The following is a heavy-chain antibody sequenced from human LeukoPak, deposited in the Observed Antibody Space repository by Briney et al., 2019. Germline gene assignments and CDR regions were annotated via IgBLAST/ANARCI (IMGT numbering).Heavy chain of an antibody. J-gene: IGHJ4*02. Sequence: PGGSLRLSCAASGFTFSSYSMNWVRQAPGKGLEWVANIKQDGSEKYYVDSVKGRFTISRDNAKNSLYLQMNSLRAEDTAVYYCARDTDYGDFDWGQGTLVTVSS. D-gene: IGHD4-17*01. CDR2: IKQDGSEK. CDR3: ARDTDYGDFD. V-gene: IGHV3-7*01. CDR1: GFTFSSYS.